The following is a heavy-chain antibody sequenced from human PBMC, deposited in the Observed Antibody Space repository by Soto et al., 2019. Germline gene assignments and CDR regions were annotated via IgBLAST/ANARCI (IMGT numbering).Heavy chain of an antibody. J-gene: IGHJ6*02. CDR1: GGTFSSYA. D-gene: IGHD5-18*01. CDR2: IIPIFGTA. Sequence: QVQLVQSGAEVKKPGSSVKVSCKASGGTFSSYAISWVRQAPGQGLEWMGGIIPIFGTANYAQKFQGRVTITADESTSTAYMELSSLRSEDTAVYYCASVDTAISYYSYGMDVWGQGTTVTVSS. V-gene: IGHV1-69*12. CDR3: ASVDTAISYYSYGMDV.